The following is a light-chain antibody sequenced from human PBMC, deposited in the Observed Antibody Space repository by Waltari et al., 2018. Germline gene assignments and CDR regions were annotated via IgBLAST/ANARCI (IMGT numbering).Light chain of an antibody. V-gene: IGKV3-20*01. J-gene: IGKJ1*01. CDR2: DGS. CDR3: QQYGTSQWT. Sequence: EIVLTQSPGTLSLSPGEGATLSCRASQRVDNYLAWYQQKPGQAPRLLIYDGSFRATGIPDRFSGSGSGTDFTLTISGLEPEDFAVYYCQQYGTSQWTFGQGP. CDR1: QRVDNY.